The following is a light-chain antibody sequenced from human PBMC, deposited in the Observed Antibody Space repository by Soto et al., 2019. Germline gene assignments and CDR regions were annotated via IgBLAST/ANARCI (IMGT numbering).Light chain of an antibody. Sequence: EIVLTQSPGPLSLSPGERATLSCRASQSVSNNYLAWYQQKPGQAPRLLIHGASNRATGIPDRFSGSGSGTDFTLTISRLEPEYFAVYYCQQYGSSGTLGQGTKVDIK. CDR1: QSVSNNY. J-gene: IGKJ1*01. CDR2: GAS. CDR3: QQYGSSGT. V-gene: IGKV3-20*01.